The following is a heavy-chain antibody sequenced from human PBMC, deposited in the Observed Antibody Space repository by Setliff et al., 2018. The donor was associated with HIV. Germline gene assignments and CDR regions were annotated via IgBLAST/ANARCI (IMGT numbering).Heavy chain of an antibody. J-gene: IGHJ3*01. CDR1: GYTFTTYG. CDR3: ARVRYRSAWFSWGHDAFDV. CDR2: ISGYNGNT. V-gene: IGHV1-18*01. Sequence: ASVKVSCKASGYTFTTYGLTWVRQAPGQGLEWMGWISGYNGNTKYVQKLQGRVTMTTDTSTRTVYMELRSLRHDDTAEYFCARVRYRSAWFSWGHDAFDVWGQGTMVTVSS. D-gene: IGHD6-19*01.